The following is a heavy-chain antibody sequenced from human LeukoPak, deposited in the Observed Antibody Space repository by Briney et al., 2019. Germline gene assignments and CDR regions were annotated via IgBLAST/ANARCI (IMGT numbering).Heavy chain of an antibody. V-gene: IGHV4-61*08. J-gene: IGHJ4*02. CDR1: GGSISSGDYY. CDR2: IYYSGST. CDR3: ARVGVSGSGYLFDY. Sequence: SETLSLTCTVSGGSISSGDYYWSWIRQPPGKGLEWIGYIYYSGSTNYNPSLKSRVTISVDTSKNQFSLKLSSVTAADTAVYYCARVGVSGSGYLFDYWGQGTLVTVSS. D-gene: IGHD3-3*01.